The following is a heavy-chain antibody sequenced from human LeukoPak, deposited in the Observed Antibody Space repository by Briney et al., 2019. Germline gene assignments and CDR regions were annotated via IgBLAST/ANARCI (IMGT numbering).Heavy chain of an antibody. D-gene: IGHD2-2*01. CDR1: GGSFSGYY. V-gene: IGHV4-34*01. CDR2: INHSGST. CDR3: ARGRIFKKYCSSTSCPQRGYFDY. J-gene: IGHJ4*02. Sequence: SETLSLTCAVYGGSFSGYYWSWIRQPPGKGLEWIGEINHSGSTNYNPSLKSRVTISVDTSKNQFSLKLSSVTAADTAVYYRARGRIFKKYCSSTSCPQRGYFDYWGQGTLVTVSS.